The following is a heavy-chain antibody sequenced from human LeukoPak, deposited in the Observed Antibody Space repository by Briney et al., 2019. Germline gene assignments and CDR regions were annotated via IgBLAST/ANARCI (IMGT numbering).Heavy chain of an antibody. D-gene: IGHD3-10*01. CDR2: INPNSGGT. CDR3: ARIRLPGKYYFDY. V-gene: IGHV1-2*02. J-gene: IGHJ4*02. CDR1: GYTFTGYY. Sequence: GASVKVSCKASGYTFTGYYMHWVRQAPGQGLEWMGWINPNSGGTNYAQKFQGRVTMTRDTSISTAYMELSRLRSDDTAVYYCARIRLPGKYYFDYWGQGTLVTVSS.